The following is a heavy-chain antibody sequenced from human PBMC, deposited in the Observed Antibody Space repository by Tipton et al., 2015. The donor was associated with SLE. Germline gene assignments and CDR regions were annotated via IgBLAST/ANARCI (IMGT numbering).Heavy chain of an antibody. CDR2: IYYSGST. D-gene: IGHD2-2*01. V-gene: IGHV4-59*01. J-gene: IGHJ4*02. CDR3: ARANIVVVPAALDY. CDR1: GGSISSYY. Sequence: TLSLTCTVSGGSISSYYWSWIRQPPGKGLEWIGYIYYSGSTNYNPSLKSRVTISVDTSKNQFSLKLSSVTAADTAVYYCARANIVVVPAALDYWGQGTLVTVSS.